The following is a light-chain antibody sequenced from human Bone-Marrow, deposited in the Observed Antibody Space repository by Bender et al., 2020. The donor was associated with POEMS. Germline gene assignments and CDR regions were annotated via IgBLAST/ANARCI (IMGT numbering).Light chain of an antibody. Sequence: QSALTQPASVSGSPGQSVTISCTGTSSDVGAYDYVSWYRQHPGKAPKLIIYDVTDRPSGVSDRFSASKSGNTASLTISGLQAEDEADYYCQSYDNSLGGWVFGGGTKLTVL. CDR3: QSYDNSLGGWV. CDR2: DVT. CDR1: SSDVGAYDY. V-gene: IGLV2-14*03. J-gene: IGLJ3*02.